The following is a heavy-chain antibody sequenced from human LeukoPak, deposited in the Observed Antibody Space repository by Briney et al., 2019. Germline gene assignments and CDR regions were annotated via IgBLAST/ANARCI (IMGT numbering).Heavy chain of an antibody. Sequence: ASVKVSCTASGYTFTSYGISWVRQAPGQGLEWMGWISAYNGNTNYAQKLQGRVTMTTDTSTSTAYMELRSLRSDDTAVCYCARAPRLFYGDYVYGYWGQGTLITVSS. J-gene: IGHJ4*02. CDR2: ISAYNGNT. CDR1: GYTFTSYG. D-gene: IGHD4-17*01. CDR3: ARAPRLFYGDYVYGY. V-gene: IGHV1-18*01.